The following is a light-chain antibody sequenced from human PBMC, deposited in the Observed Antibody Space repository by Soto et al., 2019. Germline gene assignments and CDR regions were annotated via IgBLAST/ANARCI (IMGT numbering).Light chain of an antibody. J-gene: IGKJ5*01. Sequence: AIQMTQSPSSLSASVGDRVTISCRASQGIGNALGWYQQKPGNAPKLLIYAAFILQSGVPSRFSGYGSGTDFTLSISSLQPEDFATYYCQQADRFPITFGQGTRLEIK. CDR2: AAF. V-gene: IGKV1-6*01. CDR3: QQADRFPIT. CDR1: QGIGNA.